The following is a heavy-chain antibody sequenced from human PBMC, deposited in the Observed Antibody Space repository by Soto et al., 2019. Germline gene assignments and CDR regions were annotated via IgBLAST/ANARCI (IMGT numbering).Heavy chain of an antibody. Sequence: GGSLRLSCAASGFTFSSSWMNWVRQAPGKGLEWVAGIKEDGSEKYYVDFVKGRFTISRDNVENSLYLQMNSLRGEDTAVYFCARDRGYSCFDYWRLGTLVTVSS. D-gene: IGHD5-18*01. CDR2: IKEDGSEK. J-gene: IGHJ4*02. V-gene: IGHV3-7*01. CDR3: ARDRGYSCFDY. CDR1: GFTFSSSW.